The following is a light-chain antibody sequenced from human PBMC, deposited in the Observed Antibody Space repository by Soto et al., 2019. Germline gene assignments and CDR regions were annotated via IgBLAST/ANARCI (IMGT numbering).Light chain of an antibody. CDR2: EAS. J-gene: IGLJ1*01. V-gene: IGLV2-23*01. Sequence: ALTQPASVSGSPGQSITISCTGTSSDVGSHNLVSWYQQFPGKAPKLIIFEASKRPSGVSNRFSGSKSGSTASLTISGXQAEDEADYYCCSSAAGSTYVFGSGTKVTV. CDR3: CSSAAGSTYV. CDR1: SSDVGSHNL.